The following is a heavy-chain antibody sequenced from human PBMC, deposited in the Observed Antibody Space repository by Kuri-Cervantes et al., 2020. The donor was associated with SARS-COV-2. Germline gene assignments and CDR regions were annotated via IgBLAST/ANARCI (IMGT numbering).Heavy chain of an antibody. J-gene: IGHJ4*02. Sequence: ESLKISCTVSGGSISSYYWSWIRQPPGKGLEWIGYIYYSGSTNYNPSLKSRVTISVDTSKNQFSLKLSSVTAADTAVYYCTSYYYGSGRVDYWGQGTLVTVSS. CDR2: IYYSGST. D-gene: IGHD3-10*01. CDR3: TSYYYGSGRVDY. V-gene: IGHV4-59*08. CDR1: GGSISSYY.